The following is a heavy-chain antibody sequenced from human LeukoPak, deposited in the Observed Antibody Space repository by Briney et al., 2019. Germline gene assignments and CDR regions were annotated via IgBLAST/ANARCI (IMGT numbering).Heavy chain of an antibody. V-gene: IGHV3-7*01. J-gene: IGHJ4*02. CDR2: IKQDGSEK. Sequence: GGSLRLSCAASGFTFSSYAMSWVRQAPGKGLEWVANIKQDGSEKYYVDSVEGRFTISRDNARNSLYLQMNSLRAEDTAGYYCARDMVRGVFTTRTIDYWGQGTLVTVSS. CDR3: ARDMVRGVFTTRTIDY. CDR1: GFTFSSYA. D-gene: IGHD3-10*01.